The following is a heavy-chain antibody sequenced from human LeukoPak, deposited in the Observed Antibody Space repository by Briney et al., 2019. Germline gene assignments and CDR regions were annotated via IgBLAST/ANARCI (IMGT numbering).Heavy chain of an antibody. V-gene: IGHV3-30*18. D-gene: IGHD6-19*01. CDR2: ISYDGSNA. CDR3: AKDLGGYSSGWFLD. CDR1: GFTFSSYG. J-gene: IGHJ4*02. Sequence: GGSLRLSCAASGFTFSSYGKHWVRQAPGKGLEWVAVISYDGSNAYYADSVKGRFTISRDNSKNTLYLQMNSLRTEDTAVYYCAKDLGGYSSGWFLDWGQGTLVTVSS.